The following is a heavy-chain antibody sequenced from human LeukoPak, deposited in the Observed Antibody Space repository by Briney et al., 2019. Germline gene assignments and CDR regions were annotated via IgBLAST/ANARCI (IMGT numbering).Heavy chain of an antibody. CDR1: GYTFTSYG. J-gene: IGHJ3*02. CDR3: ARWRGVYYYDSSGAHAFDI. D-gene: IGHD3-22*01. Sequence: GGSVKVSCKASGYTFTSYGISWVRQAPGQGREWMGWISAYNGNTNYAQKLQGRATMTTATSTSTAYMELRSLRSADTAVYYSARWRGVYYYDSSGAHAFDIWGQGTMVTVSS. CDR2: ISAYNGNT. V-gene: IGHV1-18*01.